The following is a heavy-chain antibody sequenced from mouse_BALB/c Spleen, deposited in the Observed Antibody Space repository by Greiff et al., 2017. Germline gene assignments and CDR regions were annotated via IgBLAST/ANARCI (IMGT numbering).Heavy chain of an antibody. V-gene: IGHV5-12-1*01. CDR2: ISSGGGST. Sequence: EVKVVESGGGLVKPGGSLKLSCAASGFAFSSYDMSWVRQTPEKRLEWVAYISSGGGSTYYPDTVKGRFTISRDNAKNTLYLQMSSLKSEDTAMYYCARQGDYRYDDRGTNWYVDVWGAGTTVTVSS. CDR3: ARQGDYRYDDRGTNWYVDV. D-gene: IGHD2-14*01. J-gene: IGHJ1*01. CDR1: GFAFSSYD.